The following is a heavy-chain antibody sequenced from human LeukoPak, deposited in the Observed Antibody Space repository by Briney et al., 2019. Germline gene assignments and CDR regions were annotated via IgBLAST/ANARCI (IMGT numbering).Heavy chain of an antibody. CDR2: INHSGST. CDR1: GGSISSYC. V-gene: IGHV4-34*01. Sequence: SETLSLTCTVSGGSISSYCWSWVRQPPGKGLEWIGEINHSGSTNYNPSLKSRVTISVDTSKNQFSLKLSSVTAADTAVYYCAREGGPYDSSGYYYWGQGTLVTVSS. D-gene: IGHD3-22*01. CDR3: AREGGPYDSSGYYY. J-gene: IGHJ4*02.